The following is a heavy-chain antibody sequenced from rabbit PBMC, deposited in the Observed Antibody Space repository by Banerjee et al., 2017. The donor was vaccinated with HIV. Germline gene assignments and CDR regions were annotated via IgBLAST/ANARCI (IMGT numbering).Heavy chain of an antibody. CDR1: GFDFSSNA. CDR3: ARGIYGYGGYVYVAYFNL. CDR2: IYADNSGST. D-gene: IGHD6-1*01. J-gene: IGHJ4*01. V-gene: IGHV1S45*01. Sequence: QEQLVEYGGDLVQPEGSLTLTCKASGFDFSSNAMCWVRQAPGKGLEWIACIYADNSGSTYYASWAKGRFTISKTSSTTVTLQMTSLTAADTATYFCARGIYGYGGYVYVAYFNLWGPGTLVTVS.